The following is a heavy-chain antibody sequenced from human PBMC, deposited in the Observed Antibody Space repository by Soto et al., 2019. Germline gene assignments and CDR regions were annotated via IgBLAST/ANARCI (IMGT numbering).Heavy chain of an antibody. CDR2: MSYDGSNK. Sequence: QVQLVESGGGVVQPGRSLRLSCAASGFTFSSYAMNWVRQAPGKGLEWVAVMSYDGSNKYYADSVKGRFTISRDNSKNTLYLQMNSLRAEDTAVYYCAKLRGIVGASADYWGQGTLVTVSS. D-gene: IGHD1-26*01. CDR1: GFTFSSYA. CDR3: AKLRGIVGASADY. J-gene: IGHJ4*02. V-gene: IGHV3-30-3*01.